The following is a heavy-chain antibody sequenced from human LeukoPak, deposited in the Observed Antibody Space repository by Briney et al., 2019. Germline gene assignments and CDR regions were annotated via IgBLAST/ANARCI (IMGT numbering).Heavy chain of an antibody. CDR1: GGSISSSSYY. CDR3: ARHSGHIVVVPAAVTFDP. D-gene: IGHD2-2*01. V-gene: IGHV4-39*01. Sequence: SETLSLTCTVSGGSISSSSYYWGWIRQPPGKGLEWIGSIYYSGSTYYNPSLKSRVTISVDTSKNQFSLKLSSVTAADTAVYYCARHSGHIVVVPAAVTFDPWGQGTLVTVSS. CDR2: IYYSGST. J-gene: IGHJ5*02.